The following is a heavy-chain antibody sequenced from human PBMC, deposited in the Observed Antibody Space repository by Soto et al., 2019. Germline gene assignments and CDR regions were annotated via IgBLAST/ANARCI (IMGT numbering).Heavy chain of an antibody. D-gene: IGHD3-16*01. J-gene: IGHJ4*02. Sequence: GESLKISCKGSGYIFTDYWIAWVRQMPGKAPEWMGIIYPGDSDTRYSPSFKGQVTISADKSINTAYLQWSSLKASDTAMYYCTRLISPGAARASWGQGTLVTVSS. V-gene: IGHV5-51*01. CDR2: IYPGDSDT. CDR1: GYIFTDYW. CDR3: TRLISPGAARAS.